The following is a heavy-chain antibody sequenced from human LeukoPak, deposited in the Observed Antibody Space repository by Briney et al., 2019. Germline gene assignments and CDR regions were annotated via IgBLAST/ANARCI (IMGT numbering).Heavy chain of an antibody. D-gene: IGHD5-18*01. J-gene: IGHJ5*02. CDR3: ARVTHTELSTWFDP. CDR1: GGTFNNYA. Sequence: SVKVSCKASGGTFNNYAINWVRQAPGQGLEWMRGIIPIFGSSNYAQKFQGRVTITADESTTTAYMELSSLRSEDTAVYYCARVTHTELSTWFDPWGQGTLVTVSS. CDR2: IIPIFGSS. V-gene: IGHV1-69*13.